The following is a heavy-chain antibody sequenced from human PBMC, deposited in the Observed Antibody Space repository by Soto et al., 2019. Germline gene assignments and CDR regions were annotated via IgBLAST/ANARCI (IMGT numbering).Heavy chain of an antibody. Sequence: GGSLRLSCAASGFTFSSYGMHWVRQAPGKGLEWVAVISYDGSNKYYADSVKGRFTIPRDNSKNTLYLQMNSLRAEDTAVYYCAKDMLLWFGEPGYYYYGMDVCGQGNTVTVSS. D-gene: IGHD3-10*01. CDR2: ISYDGSNK. CDR1: GFTFSSYG. CDR3: AKDMLLWFGEPGYYYYGMDV. V-gene: IGHV3-30*18. J-gene: IGHJ6*02.